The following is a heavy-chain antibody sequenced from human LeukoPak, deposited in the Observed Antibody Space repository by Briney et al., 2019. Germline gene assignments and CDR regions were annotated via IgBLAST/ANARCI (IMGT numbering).Heavy chain of an antibody. CDR1: GGSISSYY. Sequence: SETLSLTCTVSGGSISSYYWSWIRQPAGKGLEWIGRIYTSGSTNYNPSLKSRVTISVDTSKNQFSLKLSSVTAADTAVYYCARQTATGDYYYYMDVWGKGTTVTVSS. D-gene: IGHD7-27*01. V-gene: IGHV4-4*07. CDR2: IYTSGST. J-gene: IGHJ6*03. CDR3: ARQTATGDYYYYMDV.